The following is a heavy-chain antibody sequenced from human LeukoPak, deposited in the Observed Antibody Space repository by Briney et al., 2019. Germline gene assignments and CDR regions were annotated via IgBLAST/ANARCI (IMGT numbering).Heavy chain of an antibody. D-gene: IGHD3-16*02. CDR1: GYTFTSYG. Sequence: SVKVSCKASGYTFTSYGISWVRQAPGQGLEWMGWISAYNGNTNYAQKLQGRVTMTTDTSTSTAYMELRSLRSDDTAVYYCARDFGDYVWGSYLTAGVWGQGTLVTVSS. CDR2: ISAYNGNT. V-gene: IGHV1-18*01. J-gene: IGHJ4*02. CDR3: ARDFGDYVWGSYLTAGV.